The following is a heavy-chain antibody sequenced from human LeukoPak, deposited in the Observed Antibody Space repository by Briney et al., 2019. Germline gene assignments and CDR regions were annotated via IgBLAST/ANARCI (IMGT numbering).Heavy chain of an antibody. V-gene: IGHV4-59*01. CDR1: GGSISSYY. Sequence: SETLSLTCTVSGGSISSYYWSWIRQPPGKGLEWIGYIYYSGSTNYNPSLKSRVTISVDTSKNQFSLKLSSMIAADTAVYYCASRTYCGGDCYSLDAFDIWGQGTMVTVSS. CDR3: ASRTYCGGDCYSLDAFDI. CDR2: IYYSGST. J-gene: IGHJ3*02. D-gene: IGHD2-21*02.